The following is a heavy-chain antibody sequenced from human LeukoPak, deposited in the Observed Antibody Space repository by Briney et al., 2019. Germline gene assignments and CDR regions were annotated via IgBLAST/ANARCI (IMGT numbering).Heavy chain of an antibody. CDR1: GYSFTNYW. CDR2: IYPDDSDT. CDR3: ARPNITSYYDSRGYDAFDV. D-gene: IGHD3-22*01. Sequence: GESLKISCKGSGYSFTNYWIAWVRQMPGKGLEWMGIIYPDDSDTRYSPSFQGQVTISADKSVRTAYLQWSSLKASDTAMYYCARPNITSYYDSRGYDAFDVWGEGTMVTVSS. J-gene: IGHJ3*01. V-gene: IGHV5-51*01.